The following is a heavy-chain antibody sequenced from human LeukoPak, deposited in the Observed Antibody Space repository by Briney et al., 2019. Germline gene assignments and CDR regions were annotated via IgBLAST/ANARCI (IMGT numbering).Heavy chain of an antibody. D-gene: IGHD2-2*01. Sequence: SVKVSCKASGYTFTSYAISWVRQAPGQGLEWMGGIIPIFGTANYAQKFQGRVTITADESTSTAYMELSSLRSEDTAVYYCARDRGGYCSSTSCYPGTFDYWGQGTLVTVSS. CDR3: ARDRGGYCSSTSCYPGTFDY. CDR1: GYTFTSYA. J-gene: IGHJ4*02. CDR2: IIPIFGTA. V-gene: IGHV1-69*13.